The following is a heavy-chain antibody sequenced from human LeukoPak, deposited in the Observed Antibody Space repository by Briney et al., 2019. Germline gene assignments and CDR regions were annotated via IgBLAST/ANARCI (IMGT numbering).Heavy chain of an antibody. J-gene: IGHJ3*02. CDR1: GGSISTCY. CDR2: MYYSGST. V-gene: IGHV4-59*01. D-gene: IGHD2-2*01. CDR3: ARVGVSYCSSTSCPLDI. Sequence: SETLSLTCIVSGGSISTCYWSWIRQPPGKGLEWIGYMYYSGSTNHNPSLTSRVTISVDMSKNQFYLKLTSVTAADTAMYYCARVGVSYCSSTSCPLDIWGQGTMVTVSS.